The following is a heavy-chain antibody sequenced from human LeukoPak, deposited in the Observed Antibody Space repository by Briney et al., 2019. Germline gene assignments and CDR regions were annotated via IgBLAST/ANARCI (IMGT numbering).Heavy chain of an antibody. CDR1: GGSISRGDYN. J-gene: IGHJ4*02. CDR2: FYYSGST. Sequence: PSETLSLTCTASGGSISRGDYNWGWIPQPQGKGWGGFGYFYYSGSTYYNPSLKSRVTISVDTSKNQFSLKLSSVTAADTAVYYCARGAYYYGSGSSDYYFDYWGQGTLVTVSS. V-gene: IGHV4-30-4*01. D-gene: IGHD3-10*01. CDR3: ARGAYYYGSGSSDYYFDY.